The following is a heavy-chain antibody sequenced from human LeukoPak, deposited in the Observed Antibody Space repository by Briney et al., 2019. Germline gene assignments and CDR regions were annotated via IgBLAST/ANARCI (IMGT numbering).Heavy chain of an antibody. CDR2: INRDGGLT. D-gene: IGHD6-13*01. V-gene: IGHV3-74*01. CDR3: AREEHRLAEAGTSAFDL. Sequence: GGSVRLSCVASGFTFSENWMHWVRQAPGKGLAWVSHINRDGGLTNYADSVKGRFTLSRDNARNTVYLQMSSLRVEDTAIYFCAREEHRLAEAGTSAFDLGGQGTLVTVSP. J-gene: IGHJ3*01. CDR1: GFTFSENW.